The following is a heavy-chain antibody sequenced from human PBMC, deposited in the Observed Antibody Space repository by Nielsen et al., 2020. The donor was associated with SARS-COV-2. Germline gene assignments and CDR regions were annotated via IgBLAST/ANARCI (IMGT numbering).Heavy chain of an antibody. D-gene: IGHD3-3*01. Sequence: ASVKVSCKASGYTFTGYYMNRVRQAHGQGLEWIGSIKPNSGGTNFAQKYQGRVTMTRDTSISKAYMELSRLRSEDTAVYYCATTFAIFGEVTMDVWGQGTAVTVSS. CDR2: IKPNSGGT. V-gene: IGHV1-2*02. CDR3: ATTFAIFGEVTMDV. J-gene: IGHJ6*02. CDR1: GYTFTGYY.